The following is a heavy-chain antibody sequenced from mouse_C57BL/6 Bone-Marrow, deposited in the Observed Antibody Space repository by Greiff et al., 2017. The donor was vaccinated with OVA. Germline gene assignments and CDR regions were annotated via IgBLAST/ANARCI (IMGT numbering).Heavy chain of an antibody. V-gene: IGHV1-64*01. CDR2: IHPNSGST. CDR1: GYTFTSYW. Sequence: GYTFTSYWMHWVKQRPGQGLEWIGMIHPNSGSTNYNEKFKSKATLTVDKSSSTAYMQLSSLTSEDSAVYYCARWLLPWYFDVWGTGTTVTVSS. D-gene: IGHD2-3*01. CDR3: ARWLLPWYFDV. J-gene: IGHJ1*03.